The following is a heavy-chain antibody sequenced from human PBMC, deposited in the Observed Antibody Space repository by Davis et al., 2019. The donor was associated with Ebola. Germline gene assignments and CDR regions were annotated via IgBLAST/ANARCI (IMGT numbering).Heavy chain of an antibody. D-gene: IGHD6-13*01. CDR2: IYHSGST. Sequence: SETLSLTCTVSGGSINNYFWSWIRQPPGKGLEWIGSIYHSGSTNYSPSLKGRLSISVDTARNHFSLRLNSVTAADTAVYYCARVAAAHSFYYYGMDVWGQGTTVTVSS. V-gene: IGHV4-39*02. CDR1: GGSINNYF. CDR3: ARVAAAHSFYYYGMDV. J-gene: IGHJ6*02.